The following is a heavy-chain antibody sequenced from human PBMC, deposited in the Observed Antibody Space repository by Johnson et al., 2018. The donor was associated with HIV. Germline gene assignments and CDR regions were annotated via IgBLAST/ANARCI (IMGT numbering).Heavy chain of an antibody. D-gene: IGHD3-10*01. CDR2: ISHDGSHK. Sequence: QVLLVESGGGVVQRGRSLRLSCAASRFTLSTYGLHWVRQPPGKELEWVAVISHDGSHKYYADSVKGRFSLSRDNDKNTLYLQMNSPSPEDTGVYHCARDRHGSGRPNAFDLWGRGTKVTV. V-gene: IGHV3-30*03. CDR3: ARDRHGSGRPNAFDL. J-gene: IGHJ3*01. CDR1: RFTLSTYG.